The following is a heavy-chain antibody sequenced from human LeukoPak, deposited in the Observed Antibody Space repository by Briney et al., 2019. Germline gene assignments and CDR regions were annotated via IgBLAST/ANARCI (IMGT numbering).Heavy chain of an antibody. CDR1: GYTFTSYD. J-gene: IGHJ6*03. Sequence: GASVKVSCKASGYTFTSYDINWVRQATGQGLEWMGWMNPNSGNTGYAQKFQGRVTMIRNTSISTAYMELSSLRSEDTAVYYCARVGEEWDYYYYYYYMDVWGKGTTVTVSS. V-gene: IGHV1-8*01. D-gene: IGHD1-26*01. CDR2: MNPNSGNT. CDR3: ARVGEEWDYYYYYYYMDV.